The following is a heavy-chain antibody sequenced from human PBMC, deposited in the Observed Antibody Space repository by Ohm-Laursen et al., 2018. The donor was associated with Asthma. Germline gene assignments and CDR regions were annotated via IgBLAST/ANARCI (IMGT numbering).Heavy chain of an antibody. V-gene: IGHV1-18*01. D-gene: IGHD6-19*01. Sequence: ASVKVSCKASGYTFTTYGVSWARQAPGQGLEWMGWISDHNDNTESAQKFQGRVTITRDTSASTAYMELSSLRSEDTAVYYCARGSGLYSSGGAYWGQGTLVTVSS. CDR3: ARGSGLYSSGGAY. J-gene: IGHJ4*02. CDR1: GYTFTTYG. CDR2: ISDHNDNT.